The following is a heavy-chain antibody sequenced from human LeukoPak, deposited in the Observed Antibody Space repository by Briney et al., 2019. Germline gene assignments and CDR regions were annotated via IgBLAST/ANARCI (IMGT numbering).Heavy chain of an antibody. J-gene: IGHJ4*02. V-gene: IGHV3-23*01. CDR2: ISGSGSST. D-gene: IGHD5-24*01. Sequence: PGGSLRLSCAASGFTFSTCAMSGVRQSPGKGLEWVSSISGSGSSTYYADSVKGRFTISRDNSKSTLYLQMSSLRAEDTAVYYCAKVRNGYKITPDYSGQGTLVTVSS. CDR3: AKVRNGYKITPDY. CDR1: GFTFSTCA.